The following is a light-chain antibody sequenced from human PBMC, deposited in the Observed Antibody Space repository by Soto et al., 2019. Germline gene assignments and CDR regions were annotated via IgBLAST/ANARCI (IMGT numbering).Light chain of an antibody. CDR1: SSDVGGYNY. Sequence: QSVLTQPASVSGSPGQSITISCTGTSSDVGGYNYVSWYQQHPGKAPKLMIYDVSNRPSGVSNRFSGSKSGNTASLTISGLEYEDEADYCCSSYTSSSLHVFGTGPKVXVL. CDR2: DVS. J-gene: IGLJ1*01. V-gene: IGLV2-14*03. CDR3: SSYTSSSLHV.